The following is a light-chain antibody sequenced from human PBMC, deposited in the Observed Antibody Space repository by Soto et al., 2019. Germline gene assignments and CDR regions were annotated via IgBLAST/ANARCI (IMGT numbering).Light chain of an antibody. CDR2: FGS. CDR3: MQSLQSPTIT. CDR1: QSILHSNGYNY. V-gene: IGKV2-28*01. J-gene: IGKJ5*01. Sequence: DSVMTHSPLSLPVTPGAPASISCRSSQSILHSNGYNYLNWYLQKPGQSPQLLISFGSSRASGDPDRVSGSGSGTDVTLKISRGEAGDVGVYDCMQSLQSPTITFGQGTRLDIK.